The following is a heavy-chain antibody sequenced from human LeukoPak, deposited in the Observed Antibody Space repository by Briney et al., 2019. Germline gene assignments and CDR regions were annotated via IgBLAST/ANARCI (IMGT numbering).Heavy chain of an antibody. D-gene: IGHD3-3*01. CDR2: ISTYNGNT. J-gene: IGHJ4*02. CDR1: GYTFTTYG. Sequence: GASVKVSCKGSGYTFTTYGLSWVRQAPGQGLEWMGWISTYNGNTNYAQKFQGRVTMTTDTSTSTAYMELRSLRSDDTAVYYCARDPTEDFWSGFYSYFDFWGQGTLVTVSS. V-gene: IGHV1-18*01. CDR3: ARDPTEDFWSGFYSYFDF.